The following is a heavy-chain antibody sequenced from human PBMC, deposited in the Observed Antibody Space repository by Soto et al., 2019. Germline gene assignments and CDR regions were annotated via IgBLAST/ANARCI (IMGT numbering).Heavy chain of an antibody. CDR1: GYSFTSYW. V-gene: IGHV5-51*01. D-gene: IGHD6-13*01. CDR3: ARTSAAGKNYNGMDV. Sequence: GESLKISCKGSGYSFTSYWIGWVRQMPGKGLEWMGIIYPGDSGTRYSPSFQGQVTISADKSISTAYLQWSSLKASDTAMYYCARTSAAGKNYNGMDVWGQGTTVTVSS. CDR2: IYPGDSGT. J-gene: IGHJ6*02.